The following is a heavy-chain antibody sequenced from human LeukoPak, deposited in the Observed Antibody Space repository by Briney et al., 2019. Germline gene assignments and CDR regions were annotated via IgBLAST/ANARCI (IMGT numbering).Heavy chain of an antibody. CDR1: GGSISSYY. CDR3: ARGASGWYGIESQDY. Sequence: PSETLSLTCTVSGGSISSYYWSWIRQPPGKGLEWVGYIYHSGSTNYNPSLKSRVTISVDTSKNQFSLKLSSVTAADTAVYYCARGASGWYGIESQDYWGQGTLVTVSS. V-gene: IGHV4-59*01. CDR2: IYHSGST. J-gene: IGHJ4*02. D-gene: IGHD6-19*01.